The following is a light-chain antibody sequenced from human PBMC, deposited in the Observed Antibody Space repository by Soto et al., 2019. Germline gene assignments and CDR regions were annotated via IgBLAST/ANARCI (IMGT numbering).Light chain of an antibody. V-gene: IGKV4-1*01. CDR3: QQYYDAPQN. CDR1: QSVLYSSNNKNY. J-gene: IGKJ1*01. Sequence: DIVMTQSPDSLAVSLGERATINCKSSQSVLYSSNNKNYLAWYQQKPGQPPKLLIYWASTRESGVPDQFSGSGSGTDFTLTISSLQAEDVAVYYCQQYYDAPQNFGQGTKVEIK. CDR2: WAS.